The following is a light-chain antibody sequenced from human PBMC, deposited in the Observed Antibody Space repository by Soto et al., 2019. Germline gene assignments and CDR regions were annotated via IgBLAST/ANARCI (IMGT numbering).Light chain of an antibody. CDR1: QSVSSY. J-gene: IGKJ4*01. CDR3: QQRSNWPPT. CDR2: DAS. V-gene: IGKV3-11*01. Sequence: EIVLTQSPATLSLSPGERATLSCRASQSVSSYLAWYQQKPCQAPRLLIYDASNRATGIPARSSGSGSGTDFTLTISSLEPEDFAVYYCQQRSNWPPTFGGGTKVDIK.